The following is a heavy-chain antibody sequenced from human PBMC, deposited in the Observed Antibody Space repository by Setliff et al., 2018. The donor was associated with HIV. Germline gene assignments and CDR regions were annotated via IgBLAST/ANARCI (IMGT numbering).Heavy chain of an antibody. CDR3: ARHSGGDQLLREFDY. Sequence: SETLSLTCAVSGFSISTNYYWGWIRQPPGKGLDWIGSIYHSGSTYYNPSLKSRVTISVDTSKNQSSLELSSVTAADTAIFYCARHSGGDQLLREFDYWGQGTLVTVSS. V-gene: IGHV4-38-2*01. D-gene: IGHD2-2*01. J-gene: IGHJ4*02. CDR1: GFSISTNYY. CDR2: IYHSGST.